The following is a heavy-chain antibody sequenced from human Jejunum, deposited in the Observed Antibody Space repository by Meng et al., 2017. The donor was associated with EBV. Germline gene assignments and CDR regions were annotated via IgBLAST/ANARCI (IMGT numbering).Heavy chain of an antibody. CDR1: SDSVSSRSYY. D-gene: IGHD2-21*02. CDR2: MYYSGSS. Sequence: QLLLQAAVPRPVKPSETLSLPCTVSSDSVSSRSYYWNWIRQPPGKGLEWIGYMYYSGSSNYNPSLKSRVTISIDMSKNQFSLKLNSVTAADTAVYYCAGDRRAYCGSDCNPLDYWGQGTLVTVSS. CDR3: AGDRRAYCGSDCNPLDY. V-gene: IGHV4-61*01. J-gene: IGHJ4*02.